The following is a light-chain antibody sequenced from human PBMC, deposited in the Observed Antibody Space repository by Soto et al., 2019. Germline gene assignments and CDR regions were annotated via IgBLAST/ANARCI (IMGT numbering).Light chain of an antibody. CDR3: GAWDDSLNAMV. Sequence: QSVLTQPPSVSVAPRQRVTISCSGGSSNIGSNAVSWYQQIPGRAPKLLIYYDDLLPSGVSDRFSGSKSGTSSSLVISGLQSEDEAVYYCGAWDDSLNAMVFGGGTKLTVL. J-gene: IGLJ2*01. CDR1: SSNIGSNA. V-gene: IGLV1-36*01. CDR2: YDD.